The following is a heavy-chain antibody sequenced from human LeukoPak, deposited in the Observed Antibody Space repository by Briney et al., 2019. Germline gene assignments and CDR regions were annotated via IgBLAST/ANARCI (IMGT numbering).Heavy chain of an antibody. V-gene: IGHV3-21*01. J-gene: IGHJ4*02. Sequence: GGSLRLSCVGSAFSFSNYSMHWVRQAPGKGLEWVSSISSSSSYIYYADSVKGRFTISRDNAKNSLYLQMNSLRAEDTAVYYCARGPTYGDYLDYWGQGTLVTVSS. CDR1: AFSFSNYS. CDR2: ISSSSSYI. D-gene: IGHD4-17*01. CDR3: ARGPTYGDYLDY.